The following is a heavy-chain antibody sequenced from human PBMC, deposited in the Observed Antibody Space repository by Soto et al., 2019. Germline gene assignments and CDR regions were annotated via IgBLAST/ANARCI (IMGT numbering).Heavy chain of an antibody. CDR3: ARDQEGYCISTSCYGGWFDP. D-gene: IGHD2-2*01. Sequence: QVQLQESGPGLVKPSQTLSLTCTVSGGSISSGGYYWSWIRQHPGKGLEWIGYIYYSGSTYYNPSLKSRVTISVDTSKNQFSLELSSVTAADTAVYYCARDQEGYCISTSCYGGWFDPWGQGTLVTVSS. CDR1: GGSISSGGYY. J-gene: IGHJ5*02. CDR2: IYYSGST. V-gene: IGHV4-31*03.